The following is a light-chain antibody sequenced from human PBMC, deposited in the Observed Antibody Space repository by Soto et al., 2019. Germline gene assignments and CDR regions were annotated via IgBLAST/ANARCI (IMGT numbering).Light chain of an antibody. CDR1: SSNIGNNY. CDR3: GTWDSSLSASV. J-gene: IGLJ7*01. Sequence: QAVVTQPPSVSAAPGQKVTISCSGSSSNIGNNYVSWYQQLPGTAPKLLIYDNNKRPSEIPDRFSGSKSGTSATLGITGLQTGDEADYYCGTWDSSLSASVFGGGTQLTVL. V-gene: IGLV1-51*01. CDR2: DNN.